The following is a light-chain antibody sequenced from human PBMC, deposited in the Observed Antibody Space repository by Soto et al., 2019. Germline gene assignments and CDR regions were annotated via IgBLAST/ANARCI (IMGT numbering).Light chain of an antibody. CDR1: RSLSSDY. CDR2: HAS. J-gene: IGKJ2*01. Sequence: IVLMQSPGTLSLSPGERATLSCRASRSLSSDYLAWYQQKPGQAPRLLFYHASRRATGTPDRFSVSGSGTDFTLTISRLEPGDFAVYYCQHYNLYSIYTFGQGTKLEIK. CDR3: QHYNLYSIYT. V-gene: IGKV3-20*01.